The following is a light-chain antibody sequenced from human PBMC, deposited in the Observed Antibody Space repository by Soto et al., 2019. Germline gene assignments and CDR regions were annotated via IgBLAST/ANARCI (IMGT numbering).Light chain of an antibody. J-gene: IGKJ5*01. V-gene: IGKV3-11*01. Sequence: EIVLTQSPVTLSLSPGERATLSCRASQSVRTYLAWYQVKPGQAPRLLIYHASRSASGVPARFSGSGSGTDFTLTISSLEPEDFALYYCQQRNTWPPITFGQGTRLEIK. CDR2: HAS. CDR3: QQRNTWPPIT. CDR1: QSVRTY.